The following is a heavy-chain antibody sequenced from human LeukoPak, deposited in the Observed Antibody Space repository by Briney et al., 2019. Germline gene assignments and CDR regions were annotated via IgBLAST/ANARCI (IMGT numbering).Heavy chain of an antibody. D-gene: IGHD3-16*02. V-gene: IGHV3-23*01. CDR2: ISGSGGST. CDR1: GFTFSSYA. J-gene: IGHJ4*02. CDR3: ATQFGGVIVTLLDY. Sequence: QSGGSLRLSCAASGFTFSSYAMSWVRQAPGKGLEWVSAISGSGGSTYYADSVKGRFTISRDNSKNTLYLQMNSLRAEDTAVYYCATQFGGVIVTLLDYWGQGTLVTVSS.